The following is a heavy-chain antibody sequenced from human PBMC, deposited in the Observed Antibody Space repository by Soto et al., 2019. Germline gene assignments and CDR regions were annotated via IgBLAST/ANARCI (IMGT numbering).Heavy chain of an antibody. CDR1: ADTFNSYS. CDR2: ITPVFGTA. J-gene: IGHJ5*02. Sequence: QVQLVQSGAEVKKPGSSVKVSCKASADTFNSYSLSWLRQAPGQRLEWRGGITPVFGTADYAQSFEDRLTITADDSTSTVDMELSSLRSDDTAVYYCARSLEGTTVTNWFDPWGQGALVTVSS. D-gene: IGHD4-17*01. V-gene: IGHV1-69*01. CDR3: ARSLEGTTVTNWFDP.